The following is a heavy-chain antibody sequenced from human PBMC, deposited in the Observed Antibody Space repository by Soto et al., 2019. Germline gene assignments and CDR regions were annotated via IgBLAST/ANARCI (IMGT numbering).Heavy chain of an antibody. CDR1: GLTFNRYW. Sequence: PGGSLRLSCAASGLTFNRYWMHWVRHAPGKGLVWVSHINTDGSNTNYADSVKGRFTISRDNAKSTLFLRMNSLRDEDTAVYYCAREFCSGGNCYTYYFDPWGQGIPVTVSS. V-gene: IGHV3-74*01. CDR3: AREFCSGGNCYTYYFDP. CDR2: INTDGSNT. D-gene: IGHD2-15*01. J-gene: IGHJ5*02.